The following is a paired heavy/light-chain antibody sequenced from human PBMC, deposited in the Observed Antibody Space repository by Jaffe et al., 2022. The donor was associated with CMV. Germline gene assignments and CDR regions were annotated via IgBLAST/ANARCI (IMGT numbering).Light chain of an antibody. CDR3: QSYGGSTGT. CDR1: QSVSSNF. V-gene: IGKV3-20*01. Sequence: IVLTQSPGTLSLSPGERATLSCRASQSVSSNFLAWYQQKPGQAPRLLIYEVSSRATGISDRFSGSGSGTDFTLTISRLESEDLAVYYCQSYGGSTGTFGQGTKVEI. J-gene: IGKJ1*01. CDR2: EVS.
Heavy chain of an antibody. Sequence: EVRLVESGGELVQTGGSLRLSCAASGFTFSTYAISWVRQAPGKGLEWVSLISGSADKTYYSDSVKGRFTISRDNSKNTVYLQMNNLRDGDTAVYFCARKFYSGSRTYQVGPHDSWGQGTLVTVSS. J-gene: IGHJ4*02. CDR2: ISGSADKT. V-gene: IGHV3-23*04. D-gene: IGHD3-16*02. CDR3: ARKFYSGSRTYQVGPHDS. CDR1: GFTFSTYA.